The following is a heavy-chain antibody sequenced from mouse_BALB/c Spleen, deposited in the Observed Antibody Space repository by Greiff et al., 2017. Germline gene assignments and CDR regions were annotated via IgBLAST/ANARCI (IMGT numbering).Heavy chain of an antibody. CDR1: GYTFTDYA. J-gene: IGHJ4*01. D-gene: IGHD2-1*01. CDR3: ARREIYYGNYVEAMDY. CDR2: ISTYSGNT. V-gene: IGHV1-67*01. Sequence: VQLQQSGPELVRPGVSVKISCKGSGYTFTDYAMHWVKQSHAKSLEWIGVISTYSGNTNYNQKFKGKATMTVDKSSSTAYMELARLTSEDSAIYYCARREIYYGNYVEAMDYWGQGTSVTVSS.